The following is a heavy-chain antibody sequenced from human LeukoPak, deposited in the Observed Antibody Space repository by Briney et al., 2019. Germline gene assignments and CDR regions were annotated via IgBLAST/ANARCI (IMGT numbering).Heavy chain of an antibody. CDR1: AGSISSSSYD. V-gene: IGHV4-61*02. D-gene: IGHD3-16*01. J-gene: IGHJ5*02. CDR3: ARDSAPYLWESTNPKENWFDP. CDR2: IYTGGST. Sequence: PSETLSLTCTVSAGSISSSSYDWGWIRQPAGKGLEWTGRIYTGGSTHYNPSLKSRVTVSVDTAKNQFSLTLCSLTAAATSVYYCARDSAPYLWESTNPKENWFDPWGQGTLVTVSS.